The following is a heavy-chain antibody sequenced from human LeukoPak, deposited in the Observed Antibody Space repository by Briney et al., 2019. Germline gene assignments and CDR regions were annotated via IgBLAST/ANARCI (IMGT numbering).Heavy chain of an antibody. V-gene: IGHV4-4*07. CDR1: GGSISSYY. Sequence: SETLSLTCTVSGGSISSYYWSWIRQPAGKGLEWIGRIYTSGSTNYNPSLKSRVAMSVDTSKNQFSLKLSSVTAADTAVYYCARWPSSGYDYGRDYWGQGTLVTVSS. J-gene: IGHJ4*02. CDR2: IYTSGST. CDR3: ARWPSSGYDYGRDY. D-gene: IGHD5-12*01.